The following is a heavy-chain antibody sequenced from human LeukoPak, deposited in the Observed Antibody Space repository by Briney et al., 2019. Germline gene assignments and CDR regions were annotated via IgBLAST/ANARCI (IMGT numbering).Heavy chain of an antibody. CDR2: INPNSGGT. CDR3: ARGNHRGATTGYYFDY. V-gene: IGHV1-2*02. J-gene: IGHJ4*02. D-gene: IGHD1-26*01. CDR1: GYTFTGYY. Sequence: GASVKVSCKASGYTFTGYYMHWVRQAPGQGLEWMGWINPNSGGTNYAQKFQGRVTMTRDTSTSTVYMELSSLRSEDTAVYCCARGNHRGATTGYYFDYWGQGTLVTVSS.